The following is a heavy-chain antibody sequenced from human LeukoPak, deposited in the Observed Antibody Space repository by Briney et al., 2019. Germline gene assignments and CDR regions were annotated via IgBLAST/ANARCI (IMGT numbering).Heavy chain of an antibody. CDR1: GDTLRTYA. Sequence: SVKVSCKASGDTLRTYAINWVRQAPGQGLEWMGRIIPIFDSTIYAQKFQDRVTLSTDESTNTAYMELTSLISEDTAVYYCARGLRPGADHSPYFYYLDVWGKGTTVTVSS. CDR3: ARGLRPGADHSPYFYYLDV. D-gene: IGHD2-21*01. J-gene: IGHJ6*03. V-gene: IGHV1-69*05. CDR2: IIPIFDST.